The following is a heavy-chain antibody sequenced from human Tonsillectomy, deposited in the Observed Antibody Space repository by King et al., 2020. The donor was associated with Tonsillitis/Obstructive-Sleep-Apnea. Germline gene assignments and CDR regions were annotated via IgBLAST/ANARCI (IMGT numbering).Heavy chain of an antibody. CDR1: GGSISSGGYY. V-gene: IGHV4-31*03. CDR2: IYYSGST. Sequence: VQLQESGPGLVKPSQTLSLTCTVSGGSISSGGYYWSWIRQHPGKGLEWIGYIYYSGSTYYNPSLKSRVTLSVDTSKNQFSLKLSSVTAADTAVYYCASNTVTQYYFDYWGQGTLVTVSS. J-gene: IGHJ4*02. D-gene: IGHD4-17*01. CDR3: ASNTVTQYYFDY.